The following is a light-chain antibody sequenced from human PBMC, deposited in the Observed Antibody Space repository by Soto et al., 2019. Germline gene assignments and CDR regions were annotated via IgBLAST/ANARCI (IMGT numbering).Light chain of an antibody. J-gene: IGLJ1*01. V-gene: IGLV1-44*01. CDR1: TSNIGENT. Sequence: QSVLTQPPSVSGTLGQGVTISCSGRTSNIGENTVAWFQQLPGTAPKVLIYVTDRRPSGVPDRFSGAKSGTSAYLAISGLQSEDEAEYDCAAWDVTLKGHVFGTGTKVTVL. CDR3: AAWDVTLKGHV. CDR2: VTD.